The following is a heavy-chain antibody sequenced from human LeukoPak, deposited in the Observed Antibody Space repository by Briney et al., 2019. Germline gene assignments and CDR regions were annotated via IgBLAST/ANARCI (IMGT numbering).Heavy chain of an antibody. CDR2: IYYSGST. CDR3: ARGEGYSYGSYFDY. CDR1: GGSISSYY. Sequence: SETLSLTCTVSGGSISSYYWSWIRQPPGKGLEWIGYIYYSGSTNYNPSLKSRVTISVDTSKNQFSLKLSSVTAADTAVYYCARGEGYSYGSYFDYWGQGTVVTVSS. V-gene: IGHV4-59*01. D-gene: IGHD5-18*01. J-gene: IGHJ4*02.